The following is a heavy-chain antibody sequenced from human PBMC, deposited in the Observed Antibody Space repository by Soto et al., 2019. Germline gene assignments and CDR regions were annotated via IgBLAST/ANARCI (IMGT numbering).Heavy chain of an antibody. Sequence: QVQLVESGGGVVQPGRSLRLSCAASGFTFSSYGMHWVRQAPGKGLEWVAVISYDGSNKYYADSVKGRFTISRDNSKNPLYLQMNSLRAEDTAVYYCAKDGRFGDKYFDYWGQGTLVTVSS. J-gene: IGHJ4*02. CDR3: AKDGRFGDKYFDY. CDR2: ISYDGSNK. CDR1: GFTFSSYG. V-gene: IGHV3-30*18. D-gene: IGHD3-10*01.